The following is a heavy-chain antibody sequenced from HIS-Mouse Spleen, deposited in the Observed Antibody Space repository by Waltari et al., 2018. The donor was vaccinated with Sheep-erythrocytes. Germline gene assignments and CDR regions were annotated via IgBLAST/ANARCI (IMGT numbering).Heavy chain of an antibody. J-gene: IGHJ1*01. CDR1: GFTFSSYA. D-gene: IGHD6-13*01. CDR3: ARGAYSSSWYPFQH. CDR2: ISYDGSNK. V-gene: IGHV3-30-3*01. Sequence: QVQLVESGGGVVQPGRSLRLSCAASGFTFSSYAMHWVRQAPGKGLVWVAVISYDGSNKYYADSVKGRFTISRDNSKNTLYLQMNSLRAEDTAVYYCARGAYSSSWYPFQHWGQGTLVTVSS.